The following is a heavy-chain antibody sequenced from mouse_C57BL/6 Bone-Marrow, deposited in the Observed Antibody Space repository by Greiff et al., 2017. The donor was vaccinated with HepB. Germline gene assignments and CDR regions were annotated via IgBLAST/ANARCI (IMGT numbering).Heavy chain of an antibody. D-gene: IGHD2-3*01. V-gene: IGHV1-72*01. CDR1: GYTFTSYW. CDR2: IDPNSGGT. J-gene: IGHJ2*01. Sequence: QVQLKQPGAELVKPGASVKLSCKASGYTFTSYWMHWVKQRPGRGLEWIGRIDPNSGGTKYNEKFKSKATLTVDKPSSTAYMQLSSLTSEDSAVYYCARSGDDSYYVRFDYWGQGTTLTVSS. CDR3: ARSGDDSYYVRFDY.